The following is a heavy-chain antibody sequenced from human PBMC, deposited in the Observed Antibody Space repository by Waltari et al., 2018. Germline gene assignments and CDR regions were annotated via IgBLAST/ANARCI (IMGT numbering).Heavy chain of an antibody. Sequence: QVHLEQSGAEGRHAGSSGTVSCKAPGGSFRSHSMNWVRQAPGQGLEYMGGIIPMFGSTNYAQKFQGRVTITADESTNAAYMDLRSLTSEDTAVYYCAGQPVALPGRLDYWGRGTLVTVSS. CDR3: AGQPVALPGRLDY. D-gene: IGHD2-2*01. CDR1: GGSFRSHS. V-gene: IGHV1-69*12. CDR2: IIPMFGST. J-gene: IGHJ4*02.